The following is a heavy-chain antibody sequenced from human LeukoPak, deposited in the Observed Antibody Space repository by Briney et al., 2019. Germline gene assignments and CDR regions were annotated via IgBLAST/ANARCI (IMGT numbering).Heavy chain of an antibody. CDR2: ISGSGSST. V-gene: IGHV3-23*01. CDR3: ANNRQVWLPIDY. J-gene: IGHJ4*02. CDR1: GFTFSSFA. Sequence: GGSPRLSCAASGFTFSSFAMSWVRQAPGKGLEWVSAISGSGSSTYYADSVKGRFTISRDNSKNTLYLQMNSLRAEDTAVYYCANNRQVWLPIDYWGQGTLVTVSS. D-gene: IGHD5-18*01.